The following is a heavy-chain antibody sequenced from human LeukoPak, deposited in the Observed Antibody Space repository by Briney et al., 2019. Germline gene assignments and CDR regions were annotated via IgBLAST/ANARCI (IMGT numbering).Heavy chain of an antibody. D-gene: IGHD3-22*01. J-gene: IGHJ3*02. CDR2: ISYDGSNK. Sequence: PGGSLRLSCAASGFTFTSYDMHWVRQAPGKGLEWVAVISYDGSNKYYTDSVKGRFTISRDNSKNTLYLQMNSLRAEDTAVYFCARGPYSYDSSGAFDIWGQGTMVTVSS. CDR3: ARGPYSYDSSGAFDI. CDR1: GFTFTSYD. V-gene: IGHV3-30*03.